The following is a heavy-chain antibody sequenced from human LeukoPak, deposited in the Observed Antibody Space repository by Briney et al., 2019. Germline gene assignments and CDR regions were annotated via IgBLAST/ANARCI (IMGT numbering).Heavy chain of an antibody. Sequence: GASVKVSCKASGYTFTSYGTSWVRQAPGRGLEWMGWISTYNGNTNYAQKLQGRVTMTTDTSTSTAYMELRSLRSDDTAVYYCARDMTSWRYYYYGMDVWGQGTTVTVSS. D-gene: IGHD2-2*01. CDR1: GYTFTSYG. V-gene: IGHV1-18*01. CDR2: ISTYNGNT. CDR3: ARDMTSWRYYYYGMDV. J-gene: IGHJ6*02.